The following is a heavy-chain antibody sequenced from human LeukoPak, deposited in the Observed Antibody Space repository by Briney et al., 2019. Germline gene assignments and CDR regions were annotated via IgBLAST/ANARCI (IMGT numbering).Heavy chain of an antibody. CDR3: ARNGWVGQADWFDP. Sequence: GSPVKVSCKASGGTFSSYTISWVRQAPRQGLEWMGRIIPILGIANYAQKFQGRVTITADKSTSTAYMELSSLRSEDTAVYYCARNGWVGQADWFDPWGQGTLVTVSS. V-gene: IGHV1-69*02. CDR1: GGTFSSYT. D-gene: IGHD6-19*01. CDR2: IIPILGIA. J-gene: IGHJ5*02.